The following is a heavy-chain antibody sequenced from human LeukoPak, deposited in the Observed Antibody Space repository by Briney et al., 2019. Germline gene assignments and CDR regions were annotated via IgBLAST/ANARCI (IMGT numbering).Heavy chain of an antibody. CDR2: MNPNSGNT. Sequence: ASVEVSCKASGYTFTSYDINWVRQATGQGLEWMGWMNPNSGNTGYAQKFQGRVTMTRNTSISTAYMELSSLRSEDTAVYYCARAGYSSGWYRGWGQGTLVTVSS. J-gene: IGHJ4*02. CDR3: ARAGYSSGWYRG. V-gene: IGHV1-8*01. D-gene: IGHD6-19*01. CDR1: GYTFTSYD.